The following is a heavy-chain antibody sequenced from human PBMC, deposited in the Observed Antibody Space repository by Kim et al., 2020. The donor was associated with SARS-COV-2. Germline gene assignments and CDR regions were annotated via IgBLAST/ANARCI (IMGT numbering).Heavy chain of an antibody. CDR3: VRDIPGDAFDI. CDR2: INTNTGDP. V-gene: IGHV7-4-1*02. J-gene: IGHJ3*02. CDR1: GYTFTTYG. Sequence: ASVKVSCKASGYTFTTYGMNWVRQAPGQGLEWMGWINTNTGDPTYTQGFTGRFVFSLDTPVSTAYLQISSLKAEDTAVYYCVRDIPGDAFDIWGQGTMVTVSS.